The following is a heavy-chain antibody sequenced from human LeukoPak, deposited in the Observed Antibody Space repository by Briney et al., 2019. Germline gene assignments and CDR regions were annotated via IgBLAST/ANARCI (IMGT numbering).Heavy chain of an antibody. J-gene: IGHJ4*02. Sequence: GGSLRLSCAASGFTFSSYAMSWVRQAPGKGLEWVANIKQDGSERYYVDSVKGRFTISRDNAKNSLYLQMSSLRAEDTAVYYCAREDGGYGGGFDYWGQGTLVTVSS. CDR3: AREDGGYGGGFDY. D-gene: IGHD5-12*01. CDR1: GFTFSSYA. CDR2: IKQDGSER. V-gene: IGHV3-7*03.